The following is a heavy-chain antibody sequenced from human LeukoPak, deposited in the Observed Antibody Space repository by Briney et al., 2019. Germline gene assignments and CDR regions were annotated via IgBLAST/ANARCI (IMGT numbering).Heavy chain of an antibody. D-gene: IGHD1-1*01. CDR2: ISNSDGKT. V-gene: IGHV3-23*01. J-gene: IGHJ4*02. Sequence: GGSLRLSCAASGFTFSSYAMSWVRQAPGKGLEWGSTISNSDGKTYYAESVKGRFTISRDNSKNTLYLQMNSLTAEDTAIYYCAKATGTLGNWDQGTLVTVSS. CDR1: GFTFSSYA. CDR3: AKATGTLGN.